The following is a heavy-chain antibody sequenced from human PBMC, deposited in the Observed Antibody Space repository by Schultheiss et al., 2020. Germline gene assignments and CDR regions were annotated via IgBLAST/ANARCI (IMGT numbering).Heavy chain of an antibody. CDR3: ARGTYDSSGYYHFDY. Sequence: SQTLSLTCTASGGSVSSGSYYWSWIRQSPGKGLEWIGYVYYSGNTNYNPSLKSRVTISVDTSKNQFSLKLSSVTAADTAVYYCARGTYDSSGYYHFDYWGRGPLVTGSS. D-gene: IGHD3-22*01. CDR2: VYYSGNT. J-gene: IGHJ4*02. V-gene: IGHV4-61*01. CDR1: GGSVSSGSYY.